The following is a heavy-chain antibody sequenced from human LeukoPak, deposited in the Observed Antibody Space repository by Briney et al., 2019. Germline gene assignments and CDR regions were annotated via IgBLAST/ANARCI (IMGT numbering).Heavy chain of an antibody. V-gene: IGHV1-2*02. J-gene: IGHJ4*02. CDR1: GYTFTGYY. Sequence: GASVKVSCKASGYTFTGYYMHWVRQAPGQGLEWMGWINPNSGGTNYAQKFQGRVTMTRDTSISTAYMELSRLRSDDTGVYYCARAGVFTPMAEFDYWGQGTLVTVSS. CDR2: INPNSGGT. D-gene: IGHD7-27*01. CDR3: ARAGVFTPMAEFDY.